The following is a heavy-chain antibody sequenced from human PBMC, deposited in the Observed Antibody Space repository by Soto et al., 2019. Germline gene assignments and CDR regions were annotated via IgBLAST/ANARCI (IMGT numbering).Heavy chain of an antibody. J-gene: IGHJ4*02. CDR2: ITPSGGST. D-gene: IGHD4-17*01. CDR1: GYSFTTYS. V-gene: IGHV1-46*01. Sequence: QVQLVQSGAEVKKPGASVKVSCKSSGYSFTTYSIHWVRQAPGQGLEWMGMITPSGGSTSYAQRFQGRVTMTRDMSTSTVYMELTSLNSEDTAVYYCARTYGYWGQGTLVTVSS. CDR3: ARTYGY.